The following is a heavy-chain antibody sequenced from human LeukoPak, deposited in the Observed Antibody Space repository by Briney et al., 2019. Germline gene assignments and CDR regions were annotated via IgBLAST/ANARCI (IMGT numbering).Heavy chain of an antibody. V-gene: IGHV3-33*01. Sequence: GGSLRCSCAAYGFTVSSYGMHRVRQGQGLGLEGVVVIWYERSNKYSADSVKGRFTISRDNSKNALYLQRNSLRAEDTAVYYCARDRGRGMYYFDYWGQGTLVTVSS. CDR3: ARDRGRGMYYFDY. CDR2: IWYERSNK. CDR1: GFTVSSYG. J-gene: IGHJ4*02. D-gene: IGHD3-10*01.